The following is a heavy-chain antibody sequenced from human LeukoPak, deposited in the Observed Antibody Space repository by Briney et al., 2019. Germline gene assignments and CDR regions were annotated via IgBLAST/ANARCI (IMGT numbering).Heavy chain of an antibody. CDR2: IKQDGSEK. D-gene: IGHD3-22*01. Sequence: PGGSLRLSCAASGFTFSDHYMDWVRQAPGKGLEWVANIKQDGSEKYYVDSVKGRFTISRDNAKNSLYLQMNSLRAEDTAVYYCARDRYYYDSSGYYSAGAYYYYGMDVWGQGTTVTVSS. CDR1: GFTFSDHY. J-gene: IGHJ6*02. V-gene: IGHV3-7*03. CDR3: ARDRYYYDSSGYYSAGAYYYYGMDV.